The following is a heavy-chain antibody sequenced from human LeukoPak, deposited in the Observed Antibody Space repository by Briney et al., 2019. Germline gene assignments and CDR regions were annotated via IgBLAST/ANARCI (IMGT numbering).Heavy chain of an antibody. CDR3: ARVGSVDTSGYYDY. V-gene: IGHV1-46*01. Sequence: ASVKVSCKASGYTFTTYYIHWVRQARGQGLEWLGIINPSGGSPTYAQKFQGRVTMNRDTSSSTLYMELSSLRSDDTAVYYCARVGSVDTSGYYDYWGQGTLVTVSS. D-gene: IGHD3-22*01. J-gene: IGHJ4*02. CDR2: INPSGGSP. CDR1: GYTFTTYY.